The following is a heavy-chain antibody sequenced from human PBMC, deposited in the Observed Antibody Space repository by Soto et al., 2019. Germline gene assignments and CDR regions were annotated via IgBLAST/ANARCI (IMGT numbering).Heavy chain of an antibody. CDR2: MNPNSGNT. Sequence: ASVKVSCKASGYTFTSYDITWVRQATGQGLEWMGWMNPNSGNTGYAQKFQDRVTMTRNTSISTAYMELNSLTSEDSAVYYCARVRYGGIAVDSWRRGTLVTV. J-gene: IGHJ4*02. CDR1: GYTFTSYD. V-gene: IGHV1-8*01. CDR3: ARVRYGGIAVDS. D-gene: IGHD6-13*01.